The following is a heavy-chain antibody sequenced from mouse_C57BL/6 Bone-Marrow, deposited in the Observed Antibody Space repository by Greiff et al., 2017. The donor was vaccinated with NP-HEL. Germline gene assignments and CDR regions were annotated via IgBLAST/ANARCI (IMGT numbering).Heavy chain of an antibody. CDR2: INSDGGST. Sequence: EVMLVESGGGLVQPGESLKLSCESNEYEFPAHDMSWVRKTPEKRLELVAAINSDGGSTYYPDTMERRFIISRDNTKKTLYLQMSSLRSEDTALYYCATPSTMITERGYFDVWGTGTTLTVSS. D-gene: IGHD2-4*01. CDR1: EYEFPAHD. CDR3: ATPSTMITERGYFDV. V-gene: IGHV5-2*01. J-gene: IGHJ1*03.